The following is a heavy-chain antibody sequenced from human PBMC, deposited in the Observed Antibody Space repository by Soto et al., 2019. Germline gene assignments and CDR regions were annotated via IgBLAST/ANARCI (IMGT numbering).Heavy chain of an antibody. CDR1: GYTFTNYG. D-gene: IGHD6-19*01. J-gene: IGHJ6*02. CDR3: ARDDDAGAVAPDV. V-gene: IGHV1-18*01. CDR2: ISGFNGKT. Sequence: QVQLVQSGAEVRKPGASVKVSCKASGYTFTNYGISWVRQAPGQGLEWMGWISGFNGKTTYAQILQGRFTMTADTSTGTAYMELRSLRSDDTAMYYCARDDDAGAVAPDVWGQGTPVTVSS.